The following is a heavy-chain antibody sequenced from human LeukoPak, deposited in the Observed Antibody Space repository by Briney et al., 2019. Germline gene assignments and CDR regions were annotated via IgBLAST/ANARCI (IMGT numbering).Heavy chain of an antibody. V-gene: IGHV4-39*01. CDR3: ARTGVVILYTWFDP. D-gene: IGHD3-3*01. Sequence: SETLSLTCTVSGDSISSPRYYWGWIRQPPGKGLEWIGTVYYSGTTSYNPSLKSRVTISIDTSKNQFSLNLSSVTAADTAVYYCARTGVVILYTWFDPWGQGTLVTVSS. CDR1: GDSISSPRYY. CDR2: VYYSGTT. J-gene: IGHJ5*02.